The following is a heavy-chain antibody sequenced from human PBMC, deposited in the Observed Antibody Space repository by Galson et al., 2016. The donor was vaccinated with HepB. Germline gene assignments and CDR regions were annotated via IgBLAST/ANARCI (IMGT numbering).Heavy chain of an antibody. CDR3: AKVGTAVAADYYFDL. CDR2: VYSDDNT. J-gene: IGHJ4*02. D-gene: IGHD6-19*01. Sequence: SLRLSCAASGFSVGDSFMSWVRQAPGKGLEWVSLVYSDDNTFYADPVKGRFTMSRDDFQNTVYLQMNRLRAEDTAFYYCAKVGTAVAADYYFDLWGQGALVTVSS. CDR1: GFSVGDSF. V-gene: IGHV3-53*01.